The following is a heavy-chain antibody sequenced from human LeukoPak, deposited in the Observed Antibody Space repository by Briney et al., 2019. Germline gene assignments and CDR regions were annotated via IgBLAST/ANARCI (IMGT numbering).Heavy chain of an antibody. Sequence: SGPALVKPTQTLTLTCTLSGFSLSTSGMCVSWIRQPPGKALEWLARIDWDDDKYYSTSLKTRLTISKDTSKNQVVLTMTNMDPVDTATYYCARIRNSGWYFDYWGQGTLVTVSS. CDR1: GFSLSTSGMC. CDR3: ARIRNSGWYFDY. D-gene: IGHD6-19*01. CDR2: IDWDDDK. V-gene: IGHV2-70*11. J-gene: IGHJ4*02.